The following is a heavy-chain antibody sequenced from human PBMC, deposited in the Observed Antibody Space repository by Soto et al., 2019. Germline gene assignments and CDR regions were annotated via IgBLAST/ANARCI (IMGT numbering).Heavy chain of an antibody. Sequence: PSETLSLTCAVYGGSFSCYYWSWIRQPPGKGLEWIGEINHSGSTNYNPSLKSRVTISVDTSKNQFSLKLSSVTAADTAVYYCARGGVVVVPAAVKVFYYYYGMDVWGQGTTVTVSS. CDR2: INHSGST. D-gene: IGHD2-2*01. V-gene: IGHV4-34*01. CDR1: GGSFSCYY. CDR3: ARGGVVVVPAAVKVFYYYYGMDV. J-gene: IGHJ6*02.